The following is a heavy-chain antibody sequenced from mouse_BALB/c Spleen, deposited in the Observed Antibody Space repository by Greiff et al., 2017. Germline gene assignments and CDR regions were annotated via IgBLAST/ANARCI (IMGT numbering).Heavy chain of an antibody. CDR3: TRVGYYFYFDY. CDR2: ISSGGSYT. J-gene: IGHJ2*01. V-gene: IGHV5-6-4*01. Sequence: DVMLVESGGGLVKPGGSLKLSCAASGFTFSSYTMSWVRQTPEKRLEWVATISSGGSYTYYPDSVKGRFTISRDNAKNTLYLQMSSLKSEDTAMYYCTRVGYYFYFDYWGQGTTLTVSS. CDR1: GFTFSSYT. D-gene: IGHD1-1*01.